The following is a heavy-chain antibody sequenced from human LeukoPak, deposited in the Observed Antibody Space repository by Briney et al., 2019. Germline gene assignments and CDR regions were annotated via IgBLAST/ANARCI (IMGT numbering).Heavy chain of an antibody. V-gene: IGHV3-23*01. CDR3: AKGVAAAAQGQFQH. D-gene: IGHD6-13*01. CDR1: GFTFSNYA. J-gene: IGHJ1*01. CDR2: ISETGGTI. Sequence: RGGSLRLSCAPSGFTFSNYAMSWVRQAPGKGLEWVSAISETGGTIHYADSVRGRFTISRDNSKNTLYLQMNSLRAEDTAVYYCAKGVAAAAQGQFQHWGQGTLVTVSS.